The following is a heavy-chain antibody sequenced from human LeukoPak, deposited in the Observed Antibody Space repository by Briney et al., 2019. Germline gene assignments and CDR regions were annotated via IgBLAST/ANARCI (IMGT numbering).Heavy chain of an antibody. Sequence: PGGSLRLSCAASGFTFSNAWMSWVRQAPGKGLEWVGRIKSKTDGGTTDYAAPVKGRFTISRDDSKNTLYLQMDSLKTEDTAVYYCTTTSYRYFDWLIETYFDYWGQGTLVTVSS. CDR1: GFTFSNAW. D-gene: IGHD3-9*01. CDR3: TTTSYRYFDWLIETYFDY. J-gene: IGHJ4*02. V-gene: IGHV3-15*01. CDR2: IKSKTDGGTT.